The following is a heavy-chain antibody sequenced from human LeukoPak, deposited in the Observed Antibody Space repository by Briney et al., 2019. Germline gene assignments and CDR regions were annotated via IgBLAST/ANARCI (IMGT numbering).Heavy chain of an antibody. D-gene: IGHD5-12*01. V-gene: IGHV4-59*01. J-gene: IGHJ4*02. CDR3: ARGRGLRFPFDY. CDR1: GGSISSYY. Sequence: PSETLSLTCTVSGGSISSYYWSCLRQPPGKGLGWIGYIYYGGSTNYNPSLKSRVTISVDTSKNQFSLKLSSVTAEDTAVYYCARGRGLRFPFDYWGQGTLVTVSS. CDR2: IYYGGST.